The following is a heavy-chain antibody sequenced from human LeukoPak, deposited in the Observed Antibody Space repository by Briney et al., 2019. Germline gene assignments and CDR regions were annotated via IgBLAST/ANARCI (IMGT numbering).Heavy chain of an antibody. CDR3: ARGRPHGNDY. CDR2: ISYDGSNK. Sequence: GGSLRLSCAASGFTFSNYAIHWVRQAPGKGLEWVAVISYDGSNKYYADSVKGRFTISRDNSKNTLYLQMNSLRVEDTAVHYCARGRPHGNDYWGQGTLVTVSS. V-gene: IGHV3-30-3*01. CDR1: GFTFSNYA. J-gene: IGHJ4*02. D-gene: IGHD4-23*01.